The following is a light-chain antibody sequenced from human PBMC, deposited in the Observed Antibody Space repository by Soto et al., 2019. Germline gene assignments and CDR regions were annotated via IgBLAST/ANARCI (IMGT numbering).Light chain of an antibody. V-gene: IGKV4-1*01. CDR2: WAS. J-gene: IGKJ1*01. Sequence: DIVMTQSPDSVAVSLGERATINCKSSQSVLYSSNNKNCLAWYQQKPGQPPKLLIYWASTRESGVPDRFSGSGSGTDFTLTISSLQAEDVAVYSCQQYYSTPRTFGQGTKVEIK. CDR3: QQYYSTPRT. CDR1: QSVLYSSNNKNC.